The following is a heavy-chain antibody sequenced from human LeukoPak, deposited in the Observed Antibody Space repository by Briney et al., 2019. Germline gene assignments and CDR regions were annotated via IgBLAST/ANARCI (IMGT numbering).Heavy chain of an antibody. V-gene: IGHV1-69*05. CDR1: GGTFSSYA. D-gene: IGHD3-3*01. CDR2: IIPIFGTA. CDR3: ATGSLLEWLWREKSYYNYYMDV. Sequence: ASVKVSCKASGGTFSSYAISWVRQAPGQGLEWMGGIIPIFGTANYAQKFQGRVTITTDESTSTAYMELSSLRSEDTAVYYCATGSLLEWLWREKSYYNYYMDVWGKGTTVTVSS. J-gene: IGHJ6*03.